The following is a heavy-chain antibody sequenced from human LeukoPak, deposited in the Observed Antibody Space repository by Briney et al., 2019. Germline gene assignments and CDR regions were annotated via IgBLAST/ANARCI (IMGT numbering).Heavy chain of an antibody. CDR2: ISYDGSNK. V-gene: IGHV3-30-3*01. CDR3: ARDFTFGGVIAALDY. CDR1: GFTFSSYA. J-gene: IGHJ4*02. D-gene: IGHD3-16*02. Sequence: PGRFLRLSCAASGFTFSSYAMHWVRQAPGKGLEWVAVISYDGSNKYYADSVKGRFTISRDNSKNTLYLQMNSLRAEDTAVYYCARDFTFGGVIAALDYWGQGTLVTVSS.